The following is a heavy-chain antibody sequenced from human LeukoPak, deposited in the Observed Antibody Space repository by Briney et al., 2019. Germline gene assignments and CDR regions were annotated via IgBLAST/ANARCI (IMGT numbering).Heavy chain of an antibody. J-gene: IGHJ4*02. V-gene: IGHV3-49*04. CDR3: TRALGIGPYYFDY. CDR2: IRSKAYGGTT. CDR1: GFTFGDYA. D-gene: IGHD3-16*01. Sequence: PGGSLRLSCTASGFTFGDYAMSWVRQAPGKGLEWVGFIRSKAYGGTTEYAASVKGRFTISRDDSKSIAYLQMNSLKTEDTAVYYCTRALGIGPYYFDYWGQGTLVTVSS.